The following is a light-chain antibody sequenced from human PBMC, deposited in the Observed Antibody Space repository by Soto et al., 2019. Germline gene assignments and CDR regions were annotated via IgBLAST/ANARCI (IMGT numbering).Light chain of an antibody. CDR3: QQYNGWPRT. CDR2: DAS. V-gene: IGKV3-15*01. Sequence: EIVMTQSPATLSVSPGARAPLSCRARQSVSSYLAWYQQKPGQAPRLLIYDASTRATGIPARFSGSGSGTEFILTISSLQSEDFAFFYCQQYNGWPRTFGQGTKVDIK. J-gene: IGKJ1*01. CDR1: QSVSSY.